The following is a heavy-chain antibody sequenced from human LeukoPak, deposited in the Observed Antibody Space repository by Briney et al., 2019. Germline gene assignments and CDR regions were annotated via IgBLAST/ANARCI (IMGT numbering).Heavy chain of an antibody. D-gene: IGHD2-21*02. J-gene: IGHJ6*02. CDR2: IKQDGSEK. CDR3: MMSLTAHYYYGLDV. V-gene: IGHV3-7*02. CDR1: GFTFGSYW. Sequence: GGSLRLSCAASGFTFGSYWMSWVRQAPGKGLEWVANIKQDGSEKYYVDSVKGRFTISRDNAKNSLFLQMNSLRADDTAVYHCMMSLTAHYYYGLDVWGQGTTVTVSS.